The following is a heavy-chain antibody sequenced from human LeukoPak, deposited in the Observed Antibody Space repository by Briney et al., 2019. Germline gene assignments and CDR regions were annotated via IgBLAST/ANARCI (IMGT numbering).Heavy chain of an antibody. CDR2: IIPIFGTA. V-gene: IGHV1-69*13. Sequence: ASVKVSCKASGGTFSSYAISWVRQAPGQGLEWMGGIIPIFGTANYAQKFQGRVTITADESTSTAYMELSSLRSEDTAVYYCARPNTFGGVIANYYYYYGMDVWGQGTTVTVS. CDR1: GGTFSSYA. CDR3: ARPNTFGGVIANYYYYYGMDV. D-gene: IGHD3-16*02. J-gene: IGHJ6*02.